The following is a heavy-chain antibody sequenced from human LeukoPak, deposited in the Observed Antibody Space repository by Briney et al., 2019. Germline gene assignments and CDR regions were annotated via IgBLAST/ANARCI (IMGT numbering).Heavy chain of an antibody. CDR3: ARDYCSSTSCSYYFDY. V-gene: IGHV1-18*01. D-gene: IGHD2-2*01. Sequence: ASVKVSCKASGYTFTSYGISWVRQAPGQGLEWMGWISAYNGNTNYAQKHQGRVTMTTDTSTSTAYMELRSLRSDDTAVYYCARDYCSSTSCSYYFDYWGQGTLVTVSS. J-gene: IGHJ4*02. CDR2: ISAYNGNT. CDR1: GYTFTSYG.